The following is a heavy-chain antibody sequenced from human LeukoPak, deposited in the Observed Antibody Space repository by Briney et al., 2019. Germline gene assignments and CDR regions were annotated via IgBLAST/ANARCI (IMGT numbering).Heavy chain of an antibody. D-gene: IGHD1-26*01. CDR2: ISHSGVT. CDR3: ARRTEEWELHFDY. Sequence: KPSETLSLTCTVSGYSISSGYYWGWIRQPPGKGLEWIGSISHSGVTLYNPSLKSRVTISVDTAKNYFSLKLSSVTAADTAVYYCARRTEEWELHFDYCGQGTLVTVSS. CDR1: GYSISSGYY. J-gene: IGHJ4*02. V-gene: IGHV4-38-2*02.